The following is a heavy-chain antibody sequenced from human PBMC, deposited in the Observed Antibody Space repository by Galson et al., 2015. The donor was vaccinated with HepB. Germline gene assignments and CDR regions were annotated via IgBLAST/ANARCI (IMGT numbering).Heavy chain of an antibody. D-gene: IGHD3-22*01. Sequence: SLRLSCAASGFTVSSNYMSWVRQAPGKGLEWVSVIYSGGSTYYADSVKGRFTISRDNSKNTLYLQMNSLRAEDTAVYYCARDLYYYDSSGYYPLDAFDIWGQGTMVTVSS. CDR1: GFTVSSNY. CDR2: IYSGGST. CDR3: ARDLYYYDSSGYYPLDAFDI. V-gene: IGHV3-66*01. J-gene: IGHJ3*02.